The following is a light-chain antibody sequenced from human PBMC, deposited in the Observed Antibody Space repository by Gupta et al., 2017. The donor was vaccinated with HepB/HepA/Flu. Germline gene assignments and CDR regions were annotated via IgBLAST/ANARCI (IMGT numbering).Light chain of an antibody. CDR1: SSDVGSYNL. CDR3: CSYAGSSTHVV. J-gene: IGLJ2*01. CDR2: EVS. Sequence: QSALTQPAPVSGSPGQSITISCTGTSSDVGSYNLVSWYQQHPGNAPKLMIYEVSKRPSGVSNRFSGSKSGNTASLTISGLQAEDEADYYCCSYAGSSTHVVFGGGTKLTVL. V-gene: IGLV2-23*02.